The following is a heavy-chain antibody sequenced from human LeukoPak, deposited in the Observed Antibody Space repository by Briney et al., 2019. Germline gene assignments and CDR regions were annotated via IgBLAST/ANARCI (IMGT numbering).Heavy chain of an antibody. Sequence: ASVKVSCKASGYTFTNYAINWVRQAPGQGPEWMGWISTKTGNPTYAQGFTGRFVFSLDTSVTTAYLQISSLKAEDTAVYYCARTPFDILTGYYKFVAFNVWGQGTMVTVSS. D-gene: IGHD3-9*01. CDR1: GYTFTNYA. V-gene: IGHV7-4-1*02. CDR2: ISTKTGNP. CDR3: ARTPFDILTGYYKFVAFNV. J-gene: IGHJ3*01.